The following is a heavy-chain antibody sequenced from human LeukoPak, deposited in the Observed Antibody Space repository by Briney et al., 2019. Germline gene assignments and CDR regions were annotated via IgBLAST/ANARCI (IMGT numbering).Heavy chain of an antibody. D-gene: IGHD5-18*01. CDR1: GFTFSNYW. J-gene: IGHJ4*02. CDR3: ARGGSGYSYVKIDS. Sequence: GGSLRLSCAASGFTFSNYWMNWVRQAPGKGLEWVANIKQDGSETYYVDSVKGRFTISRDNAKNSLYLQMNSLRDEDTAVYYCARGGSGYSYVKIDSWGQGILVTVSS. CDR2: IKQDGSET. V-gene: IGHV3-7*01.